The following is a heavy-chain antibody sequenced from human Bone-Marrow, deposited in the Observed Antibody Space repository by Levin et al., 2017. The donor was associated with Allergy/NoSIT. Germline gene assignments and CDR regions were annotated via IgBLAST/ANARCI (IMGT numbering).Heavy chain of an antibody. CDR2: IYDTGTT. J-gene: IGHJ3*01. CDR3: ARAPHLYSTGHGGAVDF. CDR1: GASISSGGYF. D-gene: IGHD4-11*01. V-gene: IGHV4-31*03. Sequence: SETLSLTCTVSGASISSGGYFWSWIRQHPGKGLEWLGYIYDTGTTYYNPSLKGRLSILRDTSRNHFSLRLNSVTVADTAVYYCARAPHLYSTGHGGAVDFWGQGTKVTVSS.